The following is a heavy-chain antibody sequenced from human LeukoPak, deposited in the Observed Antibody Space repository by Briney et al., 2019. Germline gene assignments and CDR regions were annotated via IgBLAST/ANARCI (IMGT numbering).Heavy chain of an antibody. CDR3: AREDIVVVRPYYFDY. CDR2: IKQDGSEK. J-gene: IGHJ4*02. D-gene: IGHD2-15*01. CDR1: GFTFSSYW. Sequence: GGSLRLSCAASGFTFSSYWMSLVRQAPGKGLEWVANIKQDGSEKYYVDSLKGRFTISRDNAKNSLYLQMNSLRAEDTAVCYCAREDIVVVRPYYFDYWGQGTLVTVSS. V-gene: IGHV3-7*01.